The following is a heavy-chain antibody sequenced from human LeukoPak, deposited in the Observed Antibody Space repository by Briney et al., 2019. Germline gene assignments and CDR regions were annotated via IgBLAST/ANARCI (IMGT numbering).Heavy chain of an antibody. CDR3: AKVSWSYLYFDY. J-gene: IGHJ4*02. D-gene: IGHD4/OR15-4a*01. CDR2: ISYDGSNK. V-gene: IGHV3-30*04. Sequence: GGSLRLSCAASGFTFSSYAMHWVRQAPGKGLEWVAVISYDGSNKYYADSVKGRFTISRDNSKNTLYLQMNSLRAEDTAVYYCAKVSWSYLYFDYWGQGTLVTVSS. CDR1: GFTFSSYA.